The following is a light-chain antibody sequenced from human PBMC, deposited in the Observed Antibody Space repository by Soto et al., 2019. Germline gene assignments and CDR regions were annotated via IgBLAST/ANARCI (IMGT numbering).Light chain of an antibody. Sequence: EIVITQSPATLSVSPGERATLSCSASQSVSSSYLAWYQQKPGQAPRLLIYGASSRATGIPDRFSGSGSGTDFTLTISRLEPEDFAVYYCQQYGSSPETFGQGTKVDIK. CDR3: QQYGSSPET. CDR2: GAS. CDR1: QSVSSSY. J-gene: IGKJ1*01. V-gene: IGKV3-20*01.